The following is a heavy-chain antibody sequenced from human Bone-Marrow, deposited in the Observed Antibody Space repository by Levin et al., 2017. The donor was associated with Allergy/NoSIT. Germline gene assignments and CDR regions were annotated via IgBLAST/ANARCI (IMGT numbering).Heavy chain of an antibody. V-gene: IGHV3-48*01. J-gene: IGHJ4*02. CDR3: ARSVSYGFDN. CDR1: GFNFSPYS. Sequence: SCAASGFNFSPYSMNWVRQAPGKGLEWVSYIRSSSSTIYYSDSVKGRFTISRDDAKNSVFLQMNSLRAEDTAVYYCARSVSYGFDNWGQGTLVTVSS. D-gene: IGHD5-18*01. CDR2: IRSSSSTI.